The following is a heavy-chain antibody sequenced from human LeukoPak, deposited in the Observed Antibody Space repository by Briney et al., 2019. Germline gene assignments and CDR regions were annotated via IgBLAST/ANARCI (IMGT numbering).Heavy chain of an antibody. V-gene: IGHV3-23*01. Sequence: GGSLRLSCAASGFTFSSYTMSWVRQVPGKGLEWVSGITGSGGSTYYADSVKGRFTISRDNSKNTVYLQMNSLRVEDTAVYYCTPTITAAGYWGQGTLVTVSS. CDR1: GFTFSSYT. J-gene: IGHJ4*02. CDR2: ITGSGGST. CDR3: TPTITAAGY. D-gene: IGHD1-14*01.